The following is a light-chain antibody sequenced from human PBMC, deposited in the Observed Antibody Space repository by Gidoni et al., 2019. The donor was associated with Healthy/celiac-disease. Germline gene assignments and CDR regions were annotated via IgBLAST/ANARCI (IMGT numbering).Light chain of an antibody. CDR1: QSVSSY. Sequence: EIVLTQSPATLSLSPGERATLSCRASQSVSSYLAWYQQKPGQAPRLLIYDASNRATGIPARFSGSESGTDFTLTISSLEPEDFAVYYCQQRSNWPLPITFGQGTRLEIK. V-gene: IGKV3-11*01. CDR3: QQRSNWPLPIT. J-gene: IGKJ5*01. CDR2: DAS.